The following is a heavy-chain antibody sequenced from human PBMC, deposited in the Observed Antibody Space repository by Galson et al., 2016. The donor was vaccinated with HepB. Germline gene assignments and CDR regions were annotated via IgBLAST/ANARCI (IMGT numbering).Heavy chain of an antibody. D-gene: IGHD6-19*01. V-gene: IGHV4-4*01. Sequence: ETLSLTCTVSGDPIVSLNWWSWVRQPSGKGLEWIGSIFHSGTTRFNPSLKSRATISVDKSNNRFSLRLNSVSAADTAIYFCASNGWYCLDYWGHGTLVTVSS. J-gene: IGHJ4*01. CDR3: ASNGWYCLDY. CDR2: IFHSGTT. CDR1: GDPIVSLNW.